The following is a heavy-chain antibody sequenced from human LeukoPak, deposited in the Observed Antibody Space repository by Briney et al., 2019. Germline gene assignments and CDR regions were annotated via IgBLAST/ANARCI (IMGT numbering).Heavy chain of an antibody. CDR1: GFTFNRYW. CDR2: INQDGSEK. D-gene: IGHD2-8*01. J-gene: IGHJ4*02. V-gene: IGHV3-7*01. Sequence: GESLRLSCAASGFTFNRYWISWVRQAPGKGLEWVADINQDGSEKYYVDSVKGRFTISRDNVQNSLYLVINSLRAEDTAIYYCATIYCSNGVCYYFDYWGQGTLVTVSS. CDR3: ATIYCSNGVCYYFDY.